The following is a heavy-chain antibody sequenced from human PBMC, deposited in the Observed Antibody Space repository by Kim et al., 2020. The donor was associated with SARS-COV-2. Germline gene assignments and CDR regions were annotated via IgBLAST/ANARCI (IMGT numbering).Heavy chain of an antibody. V-gene: IGHV3-23*01. CDR1: GFTFSSYA. D-gene: IGHD6-6*01. J-gene: IGHJ6*02. CDR2: ISGSGGST. CDR3: AKSFLAARRTESYYGMNV. Sequence: GGSLRLSCAASGFTFSSYAMSWVRQAPGKGLEWVSAISGSGGSTYYADSVKGRFTISRDNSKNTLYLQMNSLRAEDTAVYYCAKSFLAARRTESYYGMNVWGQGTTVTVSS.